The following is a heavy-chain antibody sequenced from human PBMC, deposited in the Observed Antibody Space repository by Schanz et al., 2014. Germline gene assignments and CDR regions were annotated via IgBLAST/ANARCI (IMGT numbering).Heavy chain of an antibody. CDR1: GFTVSSNY. CDR3: ARENLYGSNWYVGGGYYYGMDV. CDR2: IYSGGST. J-gene: IGHJ6*02. V-gene: IGHV3-53*04. D-gene: IGHD6-13*01. Sequence: VQLVESGGGVVQPGRSLRLSCAASGFTVSSNYMSWVRQAPGKGLEWVSVIYSGGSTYYTDSVKGRFTISRHNSKNTLYLQMNSLRAEDTAVYFCARENLYGSNWYVGGGYYYGMDVWGQGTTVTVSS.